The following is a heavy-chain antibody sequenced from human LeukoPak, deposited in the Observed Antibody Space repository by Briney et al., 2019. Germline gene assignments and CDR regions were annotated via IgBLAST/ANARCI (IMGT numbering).Heavy chain of an antibody. CDR2: INHSGSS. CDR1: GGSISSYY. D-gene: IGHD3-22*01. J-gene: IGHJ5*02. Sequence: SETLSLTCTVSGGSISSYYWSWIRQPPGEGLEWIGEINHSGSSNYNPSLKSRVTISVDTSKNQFSLKLSSVTAADASVYYCARVNYYDSSGSFWWFDPWGQGTLVTVSS. CDR3: ARVNYYDSSGSFWWFDP. V-gene: IGHV4-34*01.